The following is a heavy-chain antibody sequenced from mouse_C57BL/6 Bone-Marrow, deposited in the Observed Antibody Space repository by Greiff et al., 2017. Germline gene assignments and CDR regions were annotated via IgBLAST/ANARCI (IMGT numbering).Heavy chain of an antibody. Sequence: QVQLKQPGAELVKPGASVKLSCKASGYTFTSYWMHWVKQRPGQGLEWIGMIHPNSGSTNYNEKFKSKATLTVDKSSSTAYLQLSSLTSEDSAVYYCARAPHYYGSSGYYFDYWGQGTTLTVSS. CDR3: ARAPHYYGSSGYYFDY. V-gene: IGHV1-64*01. CDR2: IHPNSGST. CDR1: GYTFTSYW. J-gene: IGHJ2*01. D-gene: IGHD1-1*01.